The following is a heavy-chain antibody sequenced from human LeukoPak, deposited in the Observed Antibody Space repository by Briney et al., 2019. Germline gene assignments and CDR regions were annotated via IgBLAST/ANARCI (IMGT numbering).Heavy chain of an antibody. CDR1: NGSITTEDYF. J-gene: IGHJ4*02. Sequence: PSETLSLTCAVSNGSITTEDYFWSWIRQPPGKGLEWIGYISHRGRTYYNPSLKSRVTISVDTSKNQFSLKLSSVTAADTAVYYCAEGLSSSWYVYWGQGTLVTVSS. D-gene: IGHD6-13*01. CDR2: ISHRGRT. CDR3: AEGLSSSWYVY. V-gene: IGHV4-30-2*01.